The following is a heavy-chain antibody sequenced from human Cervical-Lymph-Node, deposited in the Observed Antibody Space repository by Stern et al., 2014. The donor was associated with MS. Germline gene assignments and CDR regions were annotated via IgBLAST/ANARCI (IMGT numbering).Heavy chain of an antibody. J-gene: IGHJ3*02. CDR3: AHNRDYYDSIGSRGYDI. V-gene: IGHV2-5*02. CDR2: PYWDDDE. D-gene: IGHD3-22*01. Sequence: ESGPALVKPTQTLTLTCTVSGFSLSTSGVGVAWIRQPPGKALVWLALPYWDDDERYSPSLKRRLTVTKGTSKNQVVLTMTNMDPVDTATYYCAHNRDYYDSIGSRGYDIWGQGTTVIVSS. CDR1: GFSLSTSGVG.